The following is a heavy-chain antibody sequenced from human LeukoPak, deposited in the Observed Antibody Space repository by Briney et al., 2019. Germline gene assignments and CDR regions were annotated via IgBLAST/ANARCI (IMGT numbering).Heavy chain of an antibody. J-gene: IGHJ6*02. Sequence: GGSLRLSCAASGFTFSGYAMSWVRQAPGKGLEWVSAISGSGGSTYYADSVKGRFTISRDNSKNTLYLQMNSLRAEDTAVYYCAKDRGSSMVARFGMDVWGQGTTVTVSS. D-gene: IGHD4/OR15-4a*01. CDR3: AKDRGSSMVARFGMDV. CDR2: ISGSGGST. CDR1: GFTFSGYA. V-gene: IGHV3-23*01.